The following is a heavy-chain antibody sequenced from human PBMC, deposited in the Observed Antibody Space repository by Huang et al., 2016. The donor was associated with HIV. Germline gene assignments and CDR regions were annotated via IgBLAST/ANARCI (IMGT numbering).Heavy chain of an antibody. V-gene: IGHV4-39*01. D-gene: IGHD3-3*01. Sequence: QLQLQESGPGLVKPSETLSLTCSVSGGSISGSSYYWGWIRQPPGKGLEWIGNLYYSESTYYNPSLKGRVNISVDTYKNQFTLKLNSVTAADTAVYYCAKFIKYYDFPKLMDVWGQGTTVTVSS. J-gene: IGHJ6*02. CDR1: GGSISGSSYY. CDR2: LYYSEST. CDR3: AKFIKYYDFPKLMDV.